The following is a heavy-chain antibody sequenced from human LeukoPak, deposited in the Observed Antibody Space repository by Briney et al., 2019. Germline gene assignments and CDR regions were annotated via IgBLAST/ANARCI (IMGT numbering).Heavy chain of an antibody. CDR2: IKQDGSEK. V-gene: IGHV3-7*01. J-gene: IGHJ4*02. CDR3: ARIRVMDLYYFDY. CDR1: GFTFSSYW. D-gene: IGHD3-10*01. Sequence: GGSLRLSCAASGFTFSSYWMSWVRQAPGKGLEWVANIKQDGSEKYYVDSVKGRFTISRDNAKHSLYLQMNSLRAEDTAVYYCARIRVMDLYYFDYWGQGTLVTVSS.